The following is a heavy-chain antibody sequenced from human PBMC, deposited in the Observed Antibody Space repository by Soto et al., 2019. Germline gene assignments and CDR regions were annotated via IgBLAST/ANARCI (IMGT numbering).Heavy chain of an antibody. CDR3: ARGGGTYCDTSGGGRMDV. V-gene: IGHV3-7*01. J-gene: IGHJ6*02. Sequence: EVQLVESGGGLVQPGGSLRLSCVASGFTLSTYWMNWVRQAPGKGLEWVANIKQDESEKYYVDSVKGRFTISRDNAKNSLYLKMNSLRAEDTAVYYCARGGGTYCDTSGGGRMDVWGQGTTVTVSS. CDR1: GFTLSTYW. D-gene: IGHD3-22*01. CDR2: IKQDESEK.